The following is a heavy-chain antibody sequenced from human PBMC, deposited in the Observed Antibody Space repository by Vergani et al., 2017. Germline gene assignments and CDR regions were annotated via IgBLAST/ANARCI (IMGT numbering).Heavy chain of an antibody. CDR3: ARGFGGPGGYYMDV. V-gene: IGHV3-33*01. Sequence: QVQLVESGGGVVQPGRSLRLSCAASGFTFSSYGMHWVRQAPGKGLEWVAVIWYDGTNKYYADSVKGRFTISRDNSKNTLYLKMNSLRAEDTAVYYCARGFGGPGGYYMDVWGKGTTVTVSS. CDR2: IWYDGTNK. D-gene: IGHD3-10*01. CDR1: GFTFSSYG. J-gene: IGHJ6*03.